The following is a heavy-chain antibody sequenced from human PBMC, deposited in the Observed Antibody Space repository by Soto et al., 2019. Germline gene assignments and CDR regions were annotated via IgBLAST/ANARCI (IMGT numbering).Heavy chain of an antibody. J-gene: IGHJ4*02. CDR2: IWYDGSNK. CDR1: GFTFSSYG. Sequence: GGSLRLSCAASGFTFSSYGMHWVRQAPGKGLEWVAVIWYDGSNKYYADSVKGRFTISRDNSKNTLYLQMNSLRAEDTAVYYCAREYYYDSSGNYYFDYWGQGTLVTVSS. V-gene: IGHV3-33*01. CDR3: AREYYYDSSGNYYFDY. D-gene: IGHD3-22*01.